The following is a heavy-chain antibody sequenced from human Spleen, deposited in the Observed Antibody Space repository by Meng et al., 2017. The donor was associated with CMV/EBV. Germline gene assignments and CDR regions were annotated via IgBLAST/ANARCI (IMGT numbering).Heavy chain of an antibody. CDR3: ASGYGGNPGTNNY. V-gene: IGHV4-34*01. CDR2: INHGRHT. D-gene: IGHD4-23*01. J-gene: IGHJ4*02. Sequence: SETLSLTCAVSGGSFSGYYWSWIRQPPGKGLEWVGEINHGRHTNYNPSLKSRVTISVDTSNNQFSLKLTSVAAADTAVYYCASGYGGNPGTNNYWGQGTLVTVSS. CDR1: GGSFSGYY.